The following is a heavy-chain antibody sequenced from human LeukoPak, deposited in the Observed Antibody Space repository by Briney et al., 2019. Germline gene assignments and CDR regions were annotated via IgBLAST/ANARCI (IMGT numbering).Heavy chain of an antibody. J-gene: IGHJ2*01. CDR1: GGTFSSYA. V-gene: IGHV1-69*13. Sequence: TSVKVSCKASGGTFSSYAISWVRQASGQGLEWMGGIIPIFGTANYAQKFQGRVTITADESTSTAYMELSSLRSEDTAVYYCATGTVLRYFDLWGRGTLVTVSS. CDR3: ATGTVLRYFDL. CDR2: IIPIFGTA.